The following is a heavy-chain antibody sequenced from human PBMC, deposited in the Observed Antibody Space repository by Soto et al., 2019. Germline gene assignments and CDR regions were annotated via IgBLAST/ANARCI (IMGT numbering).Heavy chain of an antibody. Sequence: QVQLQESGPGLVRPSQTLSLTCTVSGGSISSDHYHWTWIRQTPGKGLEWIGYIHYSGSVYYNPSLQSRVTRSVDTSKNLFSQKLSSVTAADTAVYFCVREDDGGDRDYYGLDVWGQGTTVTVSS. D-gene: IGHD4-17*01. V-gene: IGHV4-30-4*01. J-gene: IGHJ6*02. CDR3: VREDDGGDRDYYGLDV. CDR1: GGSISSDHYH. CDR2: IHYSGSV.